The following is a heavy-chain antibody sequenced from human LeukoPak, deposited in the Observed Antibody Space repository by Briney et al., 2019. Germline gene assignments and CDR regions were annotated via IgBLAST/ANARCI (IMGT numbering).Heavy chain of an antibody. CDR3: ARVVYDYVWGSYRPLRTRAFDI. CDR2: IYYSGST. CDR1: GGSISSGGYY. J-gene: IGHJ3*02. Sequence: SETLSLTCTVSGGSISSGGYYWSWIRQHPGKGLEWIGYIYYSGSTNYNPSLKSRVTISVDTSKNQFSLKLSSVTAADTAVYYCARVVYDYVWGSYRPLRTRAFDIWGQGTMVTVSS. V-gene: IGHV4-31*03. D-gene: IGHD3-16*02.